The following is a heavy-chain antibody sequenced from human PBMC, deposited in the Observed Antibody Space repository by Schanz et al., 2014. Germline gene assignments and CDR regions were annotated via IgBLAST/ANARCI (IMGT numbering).Heavy chain of an antibody. CDR3: ARRITGTHHNPYYHGMDV. V-gene: IGHV3-23*01. J-gene: IGHJ6*02. CDR2: VSSSGTTT. D-gene: IGHD1-20*01. Sequence: EVQLLESGGGLVQPGGSLRLSCAASGFTFASYALSWVRQAPGKGLEWVSAVSSSGTTTYYADSVKGRFTVSRDNSKNTLYLQMNSLRAEDTAIYYCARRITGTHHNPYYHGMDVWGQGTTVTVSS. CDR1: GFTFASYA.